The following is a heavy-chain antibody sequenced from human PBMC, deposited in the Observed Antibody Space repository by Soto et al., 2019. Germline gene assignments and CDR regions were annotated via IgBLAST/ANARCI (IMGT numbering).Heavy chain of an antibody. Sequence: AETLSLTCAVSGDSISSSNWWTWVRPPPGKGLEWIGDIYNTGITNYNPSLKSRVNILVDKSKNQFYLKLTSVTAADTAVYYCARYSASGLYYYFGRETWGQGTSVNGSS. D-gene: IGHD6-13*01. CDR1: GDSISSSNW. CDR2: IYNTGIT. V-gene: IGHV4-4*02. J-gene: IGHJ6*02. CDR3: ARYSASGLYYYFGRET.